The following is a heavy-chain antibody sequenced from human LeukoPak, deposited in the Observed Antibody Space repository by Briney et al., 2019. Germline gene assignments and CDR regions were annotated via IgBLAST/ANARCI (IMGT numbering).Heavy chain of an antibody. J-gene: IGHJ4*02. CDR1: GGSFSGYY. V-gene: IGHV4-4*07. CDR2: IYTSGST. D-gene: IGHD3-22*01. CDR3: ARDLRDSSGYYYFDY. Sequence: PSETLSLTCAVYGGSFSGYYWSWIRQPAGKGLEWIGRIYTSGSTNYNPSLKSRVTMSVDTSKNQFSLKLSSVTAADTAVYYCARDLRDSSGYYYFDYWGQGTLVTVSS.